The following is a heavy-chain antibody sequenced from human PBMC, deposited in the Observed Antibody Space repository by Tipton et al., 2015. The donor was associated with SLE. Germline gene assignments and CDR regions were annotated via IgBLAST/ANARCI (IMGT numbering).Heavy chain of an antibody. CDR2: ISSSSSYI. CDR3: ARDQYYYDSSGYYY. Sequence: SLRLSCAASGFTFSSYSMNWVRQAPGKGLEWVSSISSSSSYIYYADSVKGRFTISRDNAKNSLYLQINSLRAEETAVYYCARDQYYYDSSGYYYWGQGTLFTVS. D-gene: IGHD3-22*01. CDR1: GFTFSSYS. V-gene: IGHV3-21*01. J-gene: IGHJ4*02.